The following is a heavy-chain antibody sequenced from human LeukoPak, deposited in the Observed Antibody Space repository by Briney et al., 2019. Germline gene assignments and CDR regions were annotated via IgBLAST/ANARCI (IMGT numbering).Heavy chain of an antibody. V-gene: IGHV3-64D*06. Sequence: PGGTLRLSCSASGFTFSSYAMHWVRQAPGKGLEYVSAISSNGGSTYYADSVKGRFTISRDNSKNTLYLQMSSLRSEDTAVYYCARAAPVARYCSSTSCYKFSYYYYGMDVWGQGTTVTVSS. J-gene: IGHJ6*02. CDR3: ARAAPVARYCSSTSCYKFSYYYYGMDV. CDR1: GFTFSSYA. CDR2: ISSNGGST. D-gene: IGHD2-2*02.